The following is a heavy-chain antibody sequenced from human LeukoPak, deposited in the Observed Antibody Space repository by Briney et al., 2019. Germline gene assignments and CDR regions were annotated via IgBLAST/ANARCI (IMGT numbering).Heavy chain of an antibody. V-gene: IGHV3-7*03. D-gene: IGHD4-23*01. CDR1: GFTFCGYW. CDR2: IQRDGSDK. CDR3: AKYDSGYSLDY. Sequence: SGGSLRLSCVASGFTFCGYWMSWVRQAPGKGLEWVAKIQRDGSDKEYVDSVKGRFGISRDNAKNSLFLQMNSLRAEDTAIYFCAKYDSGYSLDYWGQGTLVIVPS. J-gene: IGHJ4*02.